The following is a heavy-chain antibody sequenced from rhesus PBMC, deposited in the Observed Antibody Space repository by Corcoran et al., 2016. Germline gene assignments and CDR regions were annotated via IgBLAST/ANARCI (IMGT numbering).Heavy chain of an antibody. J-gene: IGHJ2*01. D-gene: IGHD5-24*01. CDR3: ARLGRYSGYRNWYFDL. Sequence: QVQLQESGPGLVKPSETLSLTCAASGGSISDSYYWSWIRQPPGKGLEWIWYIYGSGGSTTYTPTLKSRVTISTDTSKNQFSLKLSSVTAADTAVYYCARLGRYSGYRNWYFDLWGPGTPITISS. CDR2: IYGSGGST. V-gene: IGHV4-106*01. CDR1: GGSISDSYY.